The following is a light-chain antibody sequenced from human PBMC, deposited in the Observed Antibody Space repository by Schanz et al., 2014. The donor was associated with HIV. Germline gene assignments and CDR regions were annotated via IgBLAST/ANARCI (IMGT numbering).Light chain of an antibody. J-gene: IGLJ2*01. Sequence: QSVLTQPPSVSGTPGQRVTIFCSGSSSNIGINKVNWYQHLPGTAPRLLMYANMERPSGVPDRFSGSGSGTSASLAISGLQSEDEADYYCSSYTSTNTVIFGGGTKVTVL. V-gene: IGLV1-44*01. CDR3: SSYTSTNTVI. CDR1: SSNIGINK. CDR2: ANM.